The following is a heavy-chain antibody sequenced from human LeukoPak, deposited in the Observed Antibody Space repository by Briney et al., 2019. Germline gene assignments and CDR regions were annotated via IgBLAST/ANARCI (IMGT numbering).Heavy chain of an antibody. D-gene: IGHD5-18*01. V-gene: IGHV3-23*01. CDR2: ISESGSGT. J-gene: IGHJ4*02. Sequence: PGGSLRLSCAVSGPTFSRYAMSWVRQAPGKGLEWVSAISESGSGTYYADSVKGRFTISRDNSKDTLSLQVNSLRAEDTAVYYCAKDIAQGYPFGAIEQDYWGQGTLVTVSS. CDR1: GPTFSRYA. CDR3: AKDIAQGYPFGAIEQDY.